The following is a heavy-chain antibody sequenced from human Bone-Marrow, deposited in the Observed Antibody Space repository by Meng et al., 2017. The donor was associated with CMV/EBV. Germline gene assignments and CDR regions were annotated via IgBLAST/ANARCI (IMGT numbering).Heavy chain of an antibody. CDR2: TYYSGST. CDR3: AILQPGEGYYGSGSYGLFNVDY. D-gene: IGHD3-10*01. J-gene: IGHJ4*02. Sequence: GSLRLSCTVSGGSVSSGSYYWSWIRQPPGKGLEWIGYTYYSGSTNYNPSLKSRVTISVDTSKNQFSLKLSSVTAADTAVYYCAILQPGEGYYGSGSYGLFNVDYWGQGTLVTVSS. CDR1: GGSVSSGSYY. V-gene: IGHV4-61*01.